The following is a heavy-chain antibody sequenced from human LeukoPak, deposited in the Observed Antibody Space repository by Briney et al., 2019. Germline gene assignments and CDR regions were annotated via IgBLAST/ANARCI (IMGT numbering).Heavy chain of an antibody. CDR3: ARDQRRDYGDYFDN. CDR2: THYSGST. V-gene: IGHV4-59*01. Sequence: SETLSLTCTVSGDSISSYLWSWIRQSPGKGLEWIEYTHYSGSTSCNPSLTSRVTISLDTSKNQFYLKLSSVTASDTAFYYCARDQRRDYGDYFDNWGQGTQVTVSS. J-gene: IGHJ4*02. CDR1: GDSISSYL. D-gene: IGHD3-16*01.